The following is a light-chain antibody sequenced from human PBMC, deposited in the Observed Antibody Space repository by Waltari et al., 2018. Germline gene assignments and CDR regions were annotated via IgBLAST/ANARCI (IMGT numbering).Light chain of an antibody. V-gene: IGLV2-14*01. CDR3: NSYTGSSSWV. J-gene: IGLJ3*02. Sequence: QSALTQPASVSGSPGQSITIPCTGTSSYVGFYNYVSWYQQPPGRAPKLMIYDGFERPSGISNRFSGSKSGNTASLTSSGLQADDEADYYCNSYTGSSSWVFGGGTKLTVL. CDR2: DGF. CDR1: SSYVGFYNY.